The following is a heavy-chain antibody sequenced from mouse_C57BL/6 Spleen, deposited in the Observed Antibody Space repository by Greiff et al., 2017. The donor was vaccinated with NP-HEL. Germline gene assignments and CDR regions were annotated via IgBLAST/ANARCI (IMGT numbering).Heavy chain of an antibody. Sequence: QVQLQQPGAELVKPGASVKMSCKASGYTFTSYWITWVKQRPGQGLEWIGDIYPGSGSTNNNEKVKSKATLTVDTSSSTAYMQLSSVTSEDSAVYYCARAMDYYGGSSYWGQGTTLTVSS. CDR3: ARAMDYYGGSSY. V-gene: IGHV1-55*01. CDR2: IYPGSGST. D-gene: IGHD1-1*01. J-gene: IGHJ2*01. CDR1: GYTFTSYW.